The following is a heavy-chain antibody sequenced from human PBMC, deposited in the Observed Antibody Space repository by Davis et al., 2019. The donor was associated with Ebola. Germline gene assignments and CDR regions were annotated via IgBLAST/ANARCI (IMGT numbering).Heavy chain of an antibody. J-gene: IGHJ4*02. V-gene: IGHV6-1*01. D-gene: IGHD6-13*01. CDR3: ARSSSTWHHFDY. CDR1: GDSVSSNNGA. CDR2: TYYRTKWYH. Sequence: HSQTLSLTCVISGDSVSSNNGAWNWIRQSPSRGLEWLGRTYYRTKWYHSYAVSVKSRITISPDTSKNQFSLQLNSVTPEDSAVYYCARSSSTWHHFDYWAQGTLVTVSS.